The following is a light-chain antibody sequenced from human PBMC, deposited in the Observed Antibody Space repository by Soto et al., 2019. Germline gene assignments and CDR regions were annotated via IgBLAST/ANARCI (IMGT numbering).Light chain of an antibody. Sequence: QSVLTQPRSVSGSPGQSVTISCTGTSSDVGGYNYVSWYQQHPGKAPKLMIYDVSKRPSGVPDRFSGSKSGNTASLTISGLQAEDEADYYCCSYAGGYTSYVFGNGTKVTVL. CDR1: SSDVGGYNY. J-gene: IGLJ1*01. CDR2: DVS. CDR3: CSYAGGYTSYV. V-gene: IGLV2-11*01.